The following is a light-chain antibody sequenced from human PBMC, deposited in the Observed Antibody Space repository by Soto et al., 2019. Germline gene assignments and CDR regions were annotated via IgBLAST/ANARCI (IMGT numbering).Light chain of an antibody. CDR2: DAS. CDR1: QSVSSD. V-gene: IGKV3-11*01. CDR3: QQRSNRPPLT. Sequence: EIVLTQSPATLSLSPGERATFSCRASQSVSSDLVWYQQKHGQAPRLLIYDASNRATGIPARFSGSGSGTDFTLTISSLEPEDFAVYYCQQRSNRPPLTFGGGTKVEIK. J-gene: IGKJ4*01.